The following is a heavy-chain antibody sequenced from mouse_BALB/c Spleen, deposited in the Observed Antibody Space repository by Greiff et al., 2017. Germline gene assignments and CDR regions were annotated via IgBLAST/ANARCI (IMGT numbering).Heavy chain of an antibody. Sequence: EVHLVESGGGLVQPGGSRKLSCAASGFTFSDYGMAWVRQAPGKGPEWVAFISNLAYSIYYADTVTGRFTISRENAKNTLYLEMSSLRSEDTAMYYCARGDYGSSLYAMDYWGQGTSVTVSS. J-gene: IGHJ4*01. CDR1: GFTFSDYG. CDR3: ARGDYGSSLYAMDY. D-gene: IGHD1-1*01. CDR2: ISNLAYSI. V-gene: IGHV5-15*02.